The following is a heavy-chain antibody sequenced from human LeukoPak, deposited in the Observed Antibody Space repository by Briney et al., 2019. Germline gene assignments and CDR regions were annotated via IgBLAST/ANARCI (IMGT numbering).Heavy chain of an antibody. CDR1: GFTFSSYA. V-gene: IGHV3-23*01. CDR2: ISGRGGST. D-gene: IGHD2-2*01. Sequence: GGSLRLSCAASGFTFSSYAMSWVRQAPGKGLEWVSAISGRGGSTYYADSVKGRFTISRDNSKNTLYLQMNSLRAEDTAVYYCALTVGYCSSTSCYFDYWGQGTLVTVSS. CDR3: ALTVGYCSSTSCYFDY. J-gene: IGHJ4*02.